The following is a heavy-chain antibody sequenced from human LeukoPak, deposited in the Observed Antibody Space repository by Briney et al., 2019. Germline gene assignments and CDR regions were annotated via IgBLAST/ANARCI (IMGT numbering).Heavy chain of an antibody. CDR3: AKDLMAVAGLVAFDM. D-gene: IGHD6-19*01. Sequence: GGSLRLSCAASGFTFSTYAMSWGRQAPGKRLEWVSGISGSGSSTYYADSVKGRFTISRDNSKNTVYLQMNSLRAEDTAVYHCAKDLMAVAGLVAFDMWGQGPVFAVSS. J-gene: IGHJ3*02. CDR2: ISGSGSST. CDR1: GFTFSTYA. V-gene: IGHV3-23*01.